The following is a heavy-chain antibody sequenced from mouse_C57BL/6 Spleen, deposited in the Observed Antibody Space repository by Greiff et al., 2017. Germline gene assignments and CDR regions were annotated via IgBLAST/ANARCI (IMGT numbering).Heavy chain of an antibody. J-gene: IGHJ1*03. V-gene: IGHV1-55*01. CDR2: IYPGSGST. Sequence: VQLQQPGAELVKPGASVKMSCKASGYTFTSYWITWVKQRPGQGLEWIGDIYPGSGSTNYNEKFKSKATLTVDTSSSTAYMQLSSLTSEDSAVYYCARQTTVVARYFDVWGTGTTVTVSS. CDR3: ARQTTVVARYFDV. CDR1: GYTFTSYW. D-gene: IGHD1-1*01.